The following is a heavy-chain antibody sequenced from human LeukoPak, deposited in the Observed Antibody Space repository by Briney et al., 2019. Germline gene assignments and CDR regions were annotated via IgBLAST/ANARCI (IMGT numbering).Heavy chain of an antibody. CDR1: GFTLRSYA. CDR3: AREQGYCSSTSCYKPFDY. V-gene: IGHV3-30*04. D-gene: IGHD2-2*02. CDR2: ISYDGRNK. J-gene: IGHJ4*02. Sequence: QPGRSLRLSCAASGFTLRSYAMHWVRQAPGKGLEWVAVISYDGRNKYNADSVKGRFTISRDNSKNTLYLQMNSLRAEDTAVYYCAREQGYCSSTSCYKPFDYWGQGTLVTVSS.